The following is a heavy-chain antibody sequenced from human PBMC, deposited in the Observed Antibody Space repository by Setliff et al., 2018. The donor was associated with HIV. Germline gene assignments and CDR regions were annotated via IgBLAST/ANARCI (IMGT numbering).Heavy chain of an antibody. J-gene: IGHJ4*02. CDR3: ASGREAVAGALHFDY. CDR1: GGSISGYY. Sequence: SETLSLTCTVSGGSISGYYWGWIRQSPGKGLEWIGYIYTSGSTKYNPSLKSRVTISLDSSKNQFSLKLSSVTAADTAVYYCASGREAVAGALHFDYWGQGTLVTVS. D-gene: IGHD6-19*01. CDR2: IYTSGST. V-gene: IGHV4-4*08.